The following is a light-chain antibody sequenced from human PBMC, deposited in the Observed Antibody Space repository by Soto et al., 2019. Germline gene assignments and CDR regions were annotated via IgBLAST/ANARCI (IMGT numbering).Light chain of an antibody. Sequence: QSVLTQPPSASGSPGQSVTISCTGTFNDVGGYSYVSWYQQHPGKAPKVIIYEVYKRPSGVPDRFSGSRSGNTASLTISGLQAEDEADYYCCSYTDGSSLLFGGGTKLTVL. CDR1: FNDVGGYSY. V-gene: IGLV2-8*01. CDR2: EVY. CDR3: CSYTDGSSLL. J-gene: IGLJ3*02.